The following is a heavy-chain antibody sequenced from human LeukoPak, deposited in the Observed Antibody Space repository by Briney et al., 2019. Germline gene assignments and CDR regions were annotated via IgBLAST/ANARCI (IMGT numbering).Heavy chain of an antibody. CDR3: ARDYSAYYDSSGYYYN. CDR1: GFTFDDFA. CDR2: ISYDGSNK. V-gene: IGHV3-30-3*01. Sequence: PGGSLRLSCAASGFTFDDFAMSWVRQAPGKGLEWVAVISYDGSNKYYADSVKGRFTISRDNSKNTLYLQMNSLRAEDTAVYYCARDYSAYYDSSGYYYNWGQGTLVTVSS. D-gene: IGHD3-22*01. J-gene: IGHJ4*02.